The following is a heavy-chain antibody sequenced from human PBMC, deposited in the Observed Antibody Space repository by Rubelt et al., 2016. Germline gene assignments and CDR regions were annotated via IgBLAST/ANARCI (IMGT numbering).Heavy chain of an antibody. CDR3: ARDRQYYASWSGYFHTV. D-gene: IGHD3-3*01. CDR1: GFSFSSSW. CDR2: ITPDGSGT. V-gene: IGHV3-7*01. Sequence: GGSLRLSCAASGFSFSSSWMTWVRQAPGKGLEWVACITPDGSGTKYVESLKGRFTISRDNAKNSLYLQMNSLRAEDTAVYYCARDRQYYASWSGYFHTVWGQGTTVTVSS. J-gene: IGHJ6*02.